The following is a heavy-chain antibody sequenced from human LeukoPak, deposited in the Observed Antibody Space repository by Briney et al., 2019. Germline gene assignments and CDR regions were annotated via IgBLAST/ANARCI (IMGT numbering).Heavy chain of an antibody. V-gene: IGHV1-8*03. CDR2: MNPNSGNT. CDR3: TRNYDYVWGSYRFDY. D-gene: IGHD3-16*02. Sequence: ASVKVSCKASGYTFTGYYMHWVRQAPGQGLEWMGWMNPNSGNTGYAQKFQGRVTIARNTSISTAYMELSSLRSEDTAVYYCTRNYDYVWGSYRFDYWGQGTLVTVSS. J-gene: IGHJ4*02. CDR1: GYTFTGYY.